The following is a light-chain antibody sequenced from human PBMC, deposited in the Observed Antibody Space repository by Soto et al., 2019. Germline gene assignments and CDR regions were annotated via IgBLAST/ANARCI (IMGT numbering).Light chain of an antibody. CDR1: QDISNY. V-gene: IGKV1-33*01. J-gene: IGKJ4*01. CDR3: QQYDNLPFT. Sequence: DIKMTQSPSSLSASVGARVTITCQASQDISNYLHWYQQKPGKAPKLLIYDASNLETGVPSRFSGSGSGTDFTFTIISLRPADIATYYCQQYDNLPFTFGGGTKVEIK. CDR2: DAS.